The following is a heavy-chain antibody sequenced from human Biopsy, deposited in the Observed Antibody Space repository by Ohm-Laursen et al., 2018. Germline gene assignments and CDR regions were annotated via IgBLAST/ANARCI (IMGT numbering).Heavy chain of an antibody. CDR3: ARNTGWYGDLYYFDY. D-gene: IGHD6-19*01. CDR1: GYSFTIYY. J-gene: IGHJ4*02. Sequence: ASVKVSCKASGYSFTIYYMHWVRQAPGQGLEWMGMINPSGSTTSYPQIFQGRVTMTRDTSKSTVYMEPSSLRSADTAVYFCARNTGWYGDLYYFDYWGQGTLVTVSP. CDR2: INPSGSTT. V-gene: IGHV1-46*01.